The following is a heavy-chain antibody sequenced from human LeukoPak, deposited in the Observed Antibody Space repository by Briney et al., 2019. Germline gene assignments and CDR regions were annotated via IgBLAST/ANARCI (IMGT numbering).Heavy chain of an antibody. V-gene: IGHV3-23*05. CDR3: ARRTGAAPGEFFLH. D-gene: IGHD6-19*01. Sequence: GGPLRLSCAASGFTFSSYAMSWVRQAPGKGLEWVSAIYSSGSTDYADSVRGRFTIARDTSKNMVYLQMNSLTAEDTAIYYCARRTGAAPGEFFLHWGQGTLVTVSP. CDR2: IYSSGST. J-gene: IGHJ1*01. CDR1: GFTFSSYA.